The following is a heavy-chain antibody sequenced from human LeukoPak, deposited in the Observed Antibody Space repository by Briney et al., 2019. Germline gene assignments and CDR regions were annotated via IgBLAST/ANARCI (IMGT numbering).Heavy chain of an antibody. CDR2: ISSSSSYI. Sequence: GGSLRLSCAASGFTFSSYSMNWVRQAPGKGLEWVSSISSSSSYIYYADSVKGRFTISRDNAKNSLYLQMNSLRAEDTAVYYCARDLIPYNSNSDAFDIWGQGTMVTVSS. V-gene: IGHV3-21*01. CDR3: ARDLIPYNSNSDAFDI. D-gene: IGHD6-6*01. J-gene: IGHJ3*02. CDR1: GFTFSSYS.